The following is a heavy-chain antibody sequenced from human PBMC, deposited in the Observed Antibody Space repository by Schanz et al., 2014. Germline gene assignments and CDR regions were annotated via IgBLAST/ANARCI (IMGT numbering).Heavy chain of an antibody. CDR1: GDTFSKYN. CDR2: ISAYNGNT. J-gene: IGHJ6*03. V-gene: IGHV1-18*04. CDR3: ARLGTGMAVAGSVIDSYYYYMDV. Sequence: QVQLVQSGPEVKKPGSSVKVSCQAFGDTFSKYNIMWVRQVPGQGLEWMGWISAYNGNTNYAQKLQGRVTMTTDTSTSTAYMELSSLRSEDTAVYYCARLGTGMAVAGSVIDSYYYYMDVWGEGTTVTVSS. D-gene: IGHD6-19*01.